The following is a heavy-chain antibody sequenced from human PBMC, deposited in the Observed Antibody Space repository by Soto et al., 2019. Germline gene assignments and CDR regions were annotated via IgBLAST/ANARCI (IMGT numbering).Heavy chain of an antibody. J-gene: IGHJ4*02. CDR2: INAGNGNT. CDR1: GYTFTSYA. V-gene: IGHV1-3*01. Sequence: GASVKVSCKASGYTFTSYAMHWVRQAPGQRLEWMGWINAGNGNTKYSQKFQGRVTITRDTSASTAYMELSSLRSEDTAVYYCASAPFGVVTPALTPMLLWGQGTLVTVSS. D-gene: IGHD3-3*01. CDR3: ASAPFGVVTPALTPMLL.